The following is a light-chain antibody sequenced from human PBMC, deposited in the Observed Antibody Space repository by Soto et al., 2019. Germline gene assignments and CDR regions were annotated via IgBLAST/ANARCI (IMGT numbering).Light chain of an antibody. CDR2: DAS. V-gene: IGKV1-5*01. Sequence: DIQMTQSPSTLSASVGDRVTITCRASQSISGWLAWYQQKPGKAPKLLIYDASNLESGVPSRFSGSGSGTDFTLTISSLQPDDFATFYCQQYSAYSLTFGQGTKVDIK. J-gene: IGKJ1*01. CDR3: QQYSAYSLT. CDR1: QSISGW.